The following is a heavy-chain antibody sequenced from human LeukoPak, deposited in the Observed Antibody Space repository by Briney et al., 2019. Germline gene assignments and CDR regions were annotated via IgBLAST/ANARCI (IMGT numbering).Heavy chain of an antibody. CDR3: ASGGYSYGRFDY. CDR2: IYYSGST. D-gene: IGHD5-18*01. CDR1: GGSISSYY. J-gene: IGHJ4*02. V-gene: IGHV4-59*01. Sequence: SETLSLTCTVSGGSISSYYWNWIRQPPGKGLEWIGYIYYSGSTNYNPSLKSRVTISVDTSKNQFSLKLSSVTAADTAVYYCASGGYSYGRFDYWGQGTLVTVSS.